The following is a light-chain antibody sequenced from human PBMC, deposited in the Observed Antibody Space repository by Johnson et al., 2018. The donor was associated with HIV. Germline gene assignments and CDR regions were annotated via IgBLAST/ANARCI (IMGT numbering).Light chain of an antibody. V-gene: IGLV1-51*02. CDR3: GTWDSSLSAPWV. CDR2: ENN. CDR1: SSNIGNNY. J-gene: IGLJ1*01. Sequence: QSVLTQPPSVSAAPGQQVTISCSGSSSNIGNNYVSWYQQLPGTAPKLLIYENNKRPSGIPDRFSGSKSGTSATLGITGLQTGDEADYYCGTWDSSLSAPWVFGTGTKVTVL.